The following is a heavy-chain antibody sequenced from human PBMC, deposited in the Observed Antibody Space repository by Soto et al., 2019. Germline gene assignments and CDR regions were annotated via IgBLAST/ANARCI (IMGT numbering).Heavy chain of an antibody. CDR3: ASGAGWELEY. CDR2: IKKDGSET. D-gene: IGHD1-26*01. J-gene: IGHJ4*02. Sequence: EVRLVESGGGLVQPGGSLRLSCAASGFTFSTYWMNWVRQAPGMGLEWLAIIKKDGSETHYVDSVKGRFTISRDNAKNSVFLQMNSLRADDPAVYYCASGAGWELEYWGQGALVTVSS. CDR1: GFTFSTYW. V-gene: IGHV3-7*03.